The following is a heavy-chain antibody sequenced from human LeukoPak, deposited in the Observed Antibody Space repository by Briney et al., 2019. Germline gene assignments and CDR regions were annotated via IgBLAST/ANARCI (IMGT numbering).Heavy chain of an antibody. CDR1: GFTFSSYA. CDR3: ARDWLPAAYEYFQH. Sequence: GRSLRLSCAASGFTFSSYAMHWVRQAPGKGLEWVAVISYDGSNKYYADSVKGQFTISRDNSKNTLYLQMNSLRAEDTAVYYCARDWLPAAYEYFQHWGQGTLVTVSS. J-gene: IGHJ1*01. V-gene: IGHV3-30*04. D-gene: IGHD2-2*01. CDR2: ISYDGSNK.